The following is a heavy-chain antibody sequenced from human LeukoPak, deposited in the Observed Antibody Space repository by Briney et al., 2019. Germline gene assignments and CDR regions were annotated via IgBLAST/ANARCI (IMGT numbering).Heavy chain of an antibody. J-gene: IGHJ4*02. CDR3: AREYSGYAQY. CDR1: GGSFSGYY. Sequence: SETLSLTCAVYGGSFSGYYWSWIRQPPGKGLEWIGEINHSGSTNYNPSLKSRVTISVDTSKNQFSLKLSSVTAADTAVYYCAREYSGYAQYWGQGTLVTVSS. D-gene: IGHD5-12*01. V-gene: IGHV4-34*01. CDR2: INHSGST.